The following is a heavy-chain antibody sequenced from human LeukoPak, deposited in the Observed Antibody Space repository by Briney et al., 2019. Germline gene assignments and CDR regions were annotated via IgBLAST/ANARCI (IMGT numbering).Heavy chain of an antibody. CDR3: ATECTNGVCYFDY. Sequence: GGSLRLSCAASGFTFSSYSMSWVRQAPGKGLEWVSSISSSSSYIYYADSVKGRFTISRDNAKNSLYLRMNSLRAEDTAVYYCATECTNGVCYFDYWGQGTLVTVSS. D-gene: IGHD2-8*01. V-gene: IGHV3-21*01. CDR1: GFTFSSYS. CDR2: ISSSSSYI. J-gene: IGHJ4*02.